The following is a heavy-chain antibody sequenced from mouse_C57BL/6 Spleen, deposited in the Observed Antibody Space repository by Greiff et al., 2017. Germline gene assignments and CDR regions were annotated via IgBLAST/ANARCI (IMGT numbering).Heavy chain of an antibody. J-gene: IGHJ2*01. V-gene: IGHV7-3*01. Sequence: EVQLVESGGGLVQPGGSLSLSCAASGFTFTDYYMSWVRQPPGKALEWLGFIRNKANGYTTEYSASVKGRFTISRDNSQSILYLQMNALRAEDSATYYCARSYYSNYPYYFDYWGQGTTLTVSS. CDR3: ARSYYSNYPYYFDY. CDR2: IRNKANGYTT. CDR1: GFTFTDYY. D-gene: IGHD2-5*01.